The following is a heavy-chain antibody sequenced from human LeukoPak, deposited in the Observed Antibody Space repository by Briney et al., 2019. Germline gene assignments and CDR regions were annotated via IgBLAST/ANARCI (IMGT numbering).Heavy chain of an antibody. D-gene: IGHD3-22*01. CDR1: GGSISSSSYY. V-gene: IGHV4-39*01. CDR2: IYYSGST. Sequence: SETLSLTCTVSGGSISSSSYYWGWIRQPPGKGLEWIGSIYYSGSTYYNPSLKSRVTISVDTSKNQFSLKLSSVTAADTAVYYCARLYYYDSSGYEDYFDYWAREPWSPSPQ. J-gene: IGHJ4*02. CDR3: ARLYYYDSSGYEDYFDY.